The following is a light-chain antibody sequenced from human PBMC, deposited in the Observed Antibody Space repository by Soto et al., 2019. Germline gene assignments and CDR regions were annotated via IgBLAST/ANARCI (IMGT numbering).Light chain of an antibody. CDR1: QSVSSN. Sequence: EIVMTQSPATLSVSPGERATLSCRASQSVSSNLAWYQQKPGQAPRLLIYGASTRATGIPARFSGSGSGTELTLTISSLQSEDFAVYYCQQYNNWPFWTFGQGTKVEIK. CDR2: GAS. V-gene: IGKV3-15*01. CDR3: QQYNNWPFWT. J-gene: IGKJ1*01.